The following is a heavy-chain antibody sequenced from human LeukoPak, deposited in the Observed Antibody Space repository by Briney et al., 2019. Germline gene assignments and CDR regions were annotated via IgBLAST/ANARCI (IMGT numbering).Heavy chain of an antibody. D-gene: IGHD2-15*01. J-gene: IGHJ4*02. CDR1: GYTFSGYS. CDR2: ISPNSGVT. CDR3: AREGDCRGGNCPFDY. Sequence: ASVQVSCTASGYTFSGYSMHWVRQAPGQGLEWMGRISPNSGVTNYAQKLQGRVTMTRDTSISTANMELSRLRSGDAAVYYCAREGDCRGGNCPFDYWGQGTLVTVSS. V-gene: IGHV1-2*06.